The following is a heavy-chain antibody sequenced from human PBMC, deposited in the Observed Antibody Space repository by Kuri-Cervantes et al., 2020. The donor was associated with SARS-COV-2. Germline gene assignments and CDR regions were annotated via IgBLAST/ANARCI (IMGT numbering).Heavy chain of an antibody. CDR2: TYYRSKWYN. CDR1: GDSVSSNSAA. CDR3: AREIYDFWSGSVNRYYYYYMDV. Sequence: SETLSLTCAISGDSVSSNSAAWNWIRQSPSRGLEWLGRTYYRSKWYNDYAVSVKSRITINPDTSKNQFSLQLNSVTPEDTAVYYCAREIYDFWSGSVNRYYYYYMDVWGKGTTVTVSS. D-gene: IGHD3-3*01. J-gene: IGHJ6*03. V-gene: IGHV6-1*01.